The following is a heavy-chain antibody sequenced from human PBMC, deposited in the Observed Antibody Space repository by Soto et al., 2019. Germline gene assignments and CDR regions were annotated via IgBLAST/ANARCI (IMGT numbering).Heavy chain of an antibody. CDR2: ISYDGTSQ. CDR1: GFTFSRYG. CDR3: AKDRRQWPADAFDV. D-gene: IGHD6-19*01. Sequence: QVQLVESGGGVVQPGRSLRLSCATSGFTFSRYGMHWVRQFPGKGLEWVAVISYDGTSQFYSDSVKGRFTISRDSSKNTLDLQMSSLKSEGTAVYYCAKDRRQWPADAFDVWGQGTMVNVS. J-gene: IGHJ3*01. V-gene: IGHV3-30*18.